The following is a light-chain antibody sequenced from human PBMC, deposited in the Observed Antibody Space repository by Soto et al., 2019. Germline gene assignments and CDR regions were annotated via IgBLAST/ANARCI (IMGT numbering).Light chain of an antibody. CDR3: MQALQTGYT. CDR1: QSLRDGDGYRN. CDR2: MGS. V-gene: IGKV2-28*01. J-gene: IGKJ2*01. Sequence: EMVMTRSPFSCPVSPGGRPSFSCSSSQSLRDGDGYRNLDWYLQKPGQSPQLLIYMGSNRATGVPDRFSGSGSGTDFTLKISRVEAEDVGVYYCMQALQTGYTFGQGTRLEIK.